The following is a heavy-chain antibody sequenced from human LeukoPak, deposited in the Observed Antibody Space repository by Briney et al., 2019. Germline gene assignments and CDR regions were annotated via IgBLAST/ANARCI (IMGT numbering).Heavy chain of an antibody. CDR3: ASSLGATTYAFDI. CDR1: GGSISSYY. V-gene: IGHV4-59*01. D-gene: IGHD1-26*01. CDR2: IYYSGTT. Sequence: SETLSLTCTVSGGSISSYYWSWIRQPPGKGLEWIGYIYYSGTTSYNPSLKSRVTISVDTSKNQFSLKLSSVTAADTAVYYCASSLGATTYAFDIWGQGTMVTVSS. J-gene: IGHJ3*02.